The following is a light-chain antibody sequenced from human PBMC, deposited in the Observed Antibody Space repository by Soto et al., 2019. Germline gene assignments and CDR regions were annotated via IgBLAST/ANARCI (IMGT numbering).Light chain of an antibody. CDR3: QQSSNWPIT. CDR2: DAS. V-gene: IGKV3-11*01. J-gene: IGKJ5*01. Sequence: EIVLTQSPATLSLSPGERATLSCRASQSVSSYLAWYQQKAGQAPRLLIYDASNRATGIPDRFSGSGSGTDFTLTISSLEPEAFAVYYCQQSSNWPITFGQETRLEIK. CDR1: QSVSSY.